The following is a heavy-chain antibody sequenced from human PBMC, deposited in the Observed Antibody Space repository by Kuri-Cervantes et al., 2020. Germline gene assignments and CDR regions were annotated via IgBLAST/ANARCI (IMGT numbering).Heavy chain of an antibody. Sequence: GESLKISCAASGFTFSSYGMHWVRQAPGKGLKWVAVISYDGSNKYYADSVKGRFTISRDNSKNTLYLQMNSLRAEDTAVYYCAKDADSSPYYFDYWGQGTLVTVSS. D-gene: IGHD6-19*01. V-gene: IGHV3-30*18. CDR1: GFTFSSYG. J-gene: IGHJ4*02. CDR2: ISYDGSNK. CDR3: AKDADSSPYYFDY.